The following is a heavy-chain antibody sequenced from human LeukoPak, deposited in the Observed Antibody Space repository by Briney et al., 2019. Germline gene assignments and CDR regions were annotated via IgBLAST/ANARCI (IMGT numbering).Heavy chain of an antibody. Sequence: GGSLRLSCAASGFTFSSYAMHWVRQAPGKGLEWVSYISSSGSTIYYADSVKGRFTISRDNAKNSLYLQMNSLRAEDTAVYYCARSITMISEDYWGQGTLVTVSS. CDR1: GFTFSSYA. CDR2: ISSSGSTI. D-gene: IGHD3-22*01. J-gene: IGHJ4*02. V-gene: IGHV3-48*04. CDR3: ARSITMISEDY.